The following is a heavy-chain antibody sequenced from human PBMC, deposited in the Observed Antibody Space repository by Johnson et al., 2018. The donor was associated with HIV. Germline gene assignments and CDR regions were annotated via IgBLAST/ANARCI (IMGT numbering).Heavy chain of an antibody. J-gene: IGHJ3*02. Sequence: VQLVESGGGLVPPGGSLRLSCAASGFTFSSYGMHWVRPAPGKGLEWVAFIRYDGSNKYYADSVKGRFTISRDDSKNTLYLQMNSLKTEDTAVYYCTTLYYNFWSGHYAFDIWGQGTMVTVSS. V-gene: IGHV3-30*02. CDR3: TTLYYNFWSGHYAFDI. D-gene: IGHD3-3*01. CDR2: IRYDGSNK. CDR1: GFTFSSYG.